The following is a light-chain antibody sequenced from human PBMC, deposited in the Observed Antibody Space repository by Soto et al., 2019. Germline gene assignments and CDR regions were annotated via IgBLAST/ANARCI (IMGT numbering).Light chain of an antibody. J-gene: IGKJ3*01. V-gene: IGKV3-20*01. Sequence: EIVLTQSPGTLSLSPGEKATLSCSASQSVSNSYIAWYQQKPGQAPRLLIYSRSSRAAGIPDRFSGSGSGTDFTLTISRLETEDFAMYYCQQYDDSFTFGPGTKVDIK. CDR3: QQYDDSFT. CDR1: QSVSNSY. CDR2: SRS.